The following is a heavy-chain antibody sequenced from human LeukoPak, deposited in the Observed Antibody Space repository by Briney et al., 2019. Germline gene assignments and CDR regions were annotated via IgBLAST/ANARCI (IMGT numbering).Heavy chain of an antibody. CDR1: GGSISSYY. D-gene: IGHD5-18*01. Sequence: PSETLSLTCTVSGGSISSYYWSWIRQPPGRGLEWIGYTYYSGSTNYNPSLKSRVTISVDTSKNQFSLKLSSVTAADTAVYYCARLAVVDYYYYYYMDVWGKGTTVTVSS. CDR2: TYYSGST. CDR3: ARLAVVDYYYYYYMDV. V-gene: IGHV4-59*01. J-gene: IGHJ6*03.